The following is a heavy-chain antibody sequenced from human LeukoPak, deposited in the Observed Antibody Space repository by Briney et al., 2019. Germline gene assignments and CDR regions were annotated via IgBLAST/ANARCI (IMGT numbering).Heavy chain of an antibody. CDR3: ARHLYSGYDAFDY. Sequence: SETLSLTCSVSGGFNSHYYWSWIRQPPGKGLEWIGYIYYSGSTNYNPSLKSRVTISVDTSKNQFSLKLSSVTAADTAVYYCARHLYSGYDAFDYWGQGTLVTVSS. J-gene: IGHJ4*02. CDR1: GGFNSHYY. CDR2: IYYSGST. V-gene: IGHV4-59*08. D-gene: IGHD5-12*01.